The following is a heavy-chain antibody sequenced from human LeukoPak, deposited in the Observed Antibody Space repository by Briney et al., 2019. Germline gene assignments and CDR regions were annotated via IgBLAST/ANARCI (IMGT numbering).Heavy chain of an antibody. CDR1: GFTFSSYG. J-gene: IGHJ4*02. V-gene: IGHV3-30*18. CDR3: AKVIYYYDSSQRGPFDY. Sequence: GGSLRLSCAASGFTFSSYGMHWVRQAPGKGLEWVAVTSYDGSNKYYADSVKGRFTISRDNSKNTPYLQMNSLRAEDTAVYYCAKVIYYYDSSQRGPFDYWGQGTLVTVSS. CDR2: TSYDGSNK. D-gene: IGHD3-22*01.